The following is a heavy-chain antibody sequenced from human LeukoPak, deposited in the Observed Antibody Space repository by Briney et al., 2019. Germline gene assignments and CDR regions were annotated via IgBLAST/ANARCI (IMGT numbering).Heavy chain of an antibody. CDR2: IYYSGST. V-gene: IGHV4-59*08. Sequence: SETLSLTCTVSGGSISSYYWSWIRQPPGKGLEWIGYIYYSGSTNYNPSLKSRVTISVDTSKNQFSLKLTSVTAADTAVYYCASPIYCSSTSCPWFLWGQGTLVTVSS. CDR1: GGSISSYY. CDR3: ASPIYCSSTSCPWFL. J-gene: IGHJ4*02. D-gene: IGHD2-2*01.